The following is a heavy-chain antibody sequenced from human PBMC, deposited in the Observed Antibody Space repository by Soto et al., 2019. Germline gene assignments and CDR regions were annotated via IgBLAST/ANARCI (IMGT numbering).Heavy chain of an antibody. Sequence: EVELVESGGGLVKPGGSLRLSCAASGFTFNNAWMNWVRQPPGKGLEWVGRIKRRADGGTTDYAAPVKGRFTISRDDSKDTLYLQMNSLKTEDTAVYYCTTEHVITMDNYYYYYGLDIW. CDR3: TTEHVITMDNYYYYYGLDI. D-gene: IGHD3-10*01. V-gene: IGHV3-15*01. CDR1: GFTFNNAW. CDR2: IKRRADGGTT. J-gene: IGHJ6*01.